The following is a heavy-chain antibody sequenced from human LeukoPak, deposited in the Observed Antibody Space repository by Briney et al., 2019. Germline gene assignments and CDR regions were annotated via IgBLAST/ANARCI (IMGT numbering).Heavy chain of an antibody. CDR1: GFTFSRHG. CDR3: AKDLGRWELKVGYYFDY. Sequence: PGGSLRLSCVASGFTFSRHGMNWVRQAPGKGLEWVSGISPSGDIKYYVDSVKGRFTVSRDNSKNTLYLQINSLRDEDTAVYYCAKDLGRWELKVGYYFDYWGQGTLVTVSS. CDR2: ISPSGDIK. V-gene: IGHV3-23*01. D-gene: IGHD1-26*01. J-gene: IGHJ4*02.